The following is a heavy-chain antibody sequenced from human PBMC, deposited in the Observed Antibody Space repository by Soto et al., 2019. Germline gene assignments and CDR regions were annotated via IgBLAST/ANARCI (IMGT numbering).Heavy chain of an antibody. CDR3: AQCSGGWCKDGVDL. V-gene: IGHV3-23*01. CDR2: ISGSGGDT. CDR1: GFTFSRFA. D-gene: IGHD2-15*01. J-gene: IGHJ6*02. Sequence: EVQLLESGGGLVQPGGSLRLSCVASGFTFSRFAMSWVRQAPGKGLEWVSVISGSGGDTYYPDSVKGRFTISRDNSNTTLYLQMNSLRAEDPAVFYFAQCSGGWCKDGVDLWGQPTTVIVSS.